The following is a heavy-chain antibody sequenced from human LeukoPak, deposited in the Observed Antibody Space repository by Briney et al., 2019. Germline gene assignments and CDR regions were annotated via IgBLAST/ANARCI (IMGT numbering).Heavy chain of an antibody. Sequence: PGGSLRLSCAASGFTFSSYAMSWVRQAPGKGLEWVSAISGSGGSTYYADSVKGRFTISRDNSKNTLYLQMNSLRAEDTAVYYCAGGYYEGRYCGMDVWGQGTTVTVSS. D-gene: IGHD1-26*01. J-gene: IGHJ6*02. CDR3: AGGYYEGRYCGMDV. CDR2: ISGSGGST. V-gene: IGHV3-23*01. CDR1: GFTFSSYA.